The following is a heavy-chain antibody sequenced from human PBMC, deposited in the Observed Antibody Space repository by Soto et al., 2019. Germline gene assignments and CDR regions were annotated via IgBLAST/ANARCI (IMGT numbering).Heavy chain of an antibody. CDR1: GYTFRDYD. Sequence: QVQLVQSGAEVKKPGASVMVSCKASGYTFRDYDINWVRQASGQGLEWMGWMNPNSGNTAYAQKFQGRRTMTGDTTTNTAYMELSSLTSADTAVYYCTRRARIGKQLWLPFDSWARGTLVTVSS. CDR2: MNPNSGNT. D-gene: IGHD3-22*01. J-gene: IGHJ4*02. CDR3: TRRARIGKQLWLPFDS. V-gene: IGHV1-8*01.